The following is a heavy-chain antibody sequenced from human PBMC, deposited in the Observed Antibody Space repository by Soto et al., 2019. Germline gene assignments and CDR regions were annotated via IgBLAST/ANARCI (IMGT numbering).Heavy chain of an antibody. J-gene: IGHJ4*02. V-gene: IGHV1-69*04. CDR1: GGTFSSYT. CDR3: ARDRLYSGYDSSYYFDY. D-gene: IGHD5-12*01. Sequence: ASVKVSCKASGGTFSSYTISWVRQAPGQGLEWMGRIIPILGIANYAQKFQGRVTITADKSTSTAYMELSSLRSEVTAVYYCARDRLYSGYDSSYYFDYWGQGTLVTVSS. CDR2: IIPILGIA.